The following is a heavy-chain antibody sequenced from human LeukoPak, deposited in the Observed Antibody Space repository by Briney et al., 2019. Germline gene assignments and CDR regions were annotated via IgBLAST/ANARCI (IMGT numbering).Heavy chain of an antibody. D-gene: IGHD3-9*01. CDR2: IKSKTDGGTT. CDR1: GFTFSNAW. J-gene: IGHJ6*02. CDR3: ARDHGVYDILTGYNYYYYGMDV. V-gene: IGHV3-15*01. Sequence: GGSLRLSCAASGFTFSNAWMSWVRQAPGKGLEWVGRIKSKTDGGTTDYADSVKGRFTISRDNAKNSLYLQMNSLRDEDTAVYYCARDHGVYDILTGYNYYYYGMDVWGQGTTVTVSS.